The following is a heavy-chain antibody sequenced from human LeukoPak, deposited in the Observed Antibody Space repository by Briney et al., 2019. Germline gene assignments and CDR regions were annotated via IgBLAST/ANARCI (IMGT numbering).Heavy chain of an antibody. J-gene: IGHJ4*02. Sequence: PSETLSLTCAVYGGSFSGYYWSWIRQPPGKGLEWIGEINHSGSTNYNPSLKSRVTISVDTSKNQFSLKLSSMTAADTAVYYCARAGSSSWYLYYWGQGTLVTVSS. CDR1: GGSFSGYY. CDR2: INHSGST. CDR3: ARAGSSSWYLYY. D-gene: IGHD6-13*01. V-gene: IGHV4-34*01.